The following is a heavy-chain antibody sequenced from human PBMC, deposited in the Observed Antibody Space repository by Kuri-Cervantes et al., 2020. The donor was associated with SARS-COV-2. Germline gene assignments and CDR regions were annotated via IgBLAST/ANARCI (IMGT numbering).Heavy chain of an antibody. J-gene: IGHJ6*02. CDR3: AGSSGWYTYYYYGMDV. CDR1: GGSISSYY. D-gene: IGHD6-19*01. V-gene: IGHV4-59*01. CDR2: IYYSGST. Sequence: SETLSLTCTVSGGSISSYYWSWIRQPPGKGLEWIGNIYYSGSTNSNPSLKSRFTISVDTSKNQFSLKLSSVTAADTAVYYAAGSSGWYTYYYYGMDVWGQGTMVTVSS.